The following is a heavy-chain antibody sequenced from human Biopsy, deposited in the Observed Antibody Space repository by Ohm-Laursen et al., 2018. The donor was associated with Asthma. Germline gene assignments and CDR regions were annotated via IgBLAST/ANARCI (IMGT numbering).Heavy chain of an antibody. Sequence: SLRLSCTASGFTFSSYAMHWVRQAPGKGLEWVAVISYDGSNKYYADSVKGRFTISRDNSKNTLYLQMNSLRAEDTAVYYCARGGLGYCSSTSCYQSYYYGMDVWGQGTTVTVSS. CDR1: GFTFSSYA. J-gene: IGHJ6*02. CDR3: ARGGLGYCSSTSCYQSYYYGMDV. CDR2: ISYDGSNK. V-gene: IGHV3-30-3*01. D-gene: IGHD2-2*01.